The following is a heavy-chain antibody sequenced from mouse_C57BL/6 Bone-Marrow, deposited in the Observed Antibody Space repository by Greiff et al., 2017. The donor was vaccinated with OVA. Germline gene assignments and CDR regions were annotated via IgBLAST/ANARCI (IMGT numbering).Heavy chain of an antibody. D-gene: IGHD1-1*01. J-gene: IGHJ4*01. Sequence: EVKLVESVAELVRPGASVKLSCTASGFNIKNTYMHWVKQRPEQGLEWIGRIDPANDNTNYAPKFQGKATMTADTSSNTAYLQLSSLSSEDTAVYCCARGNFGSSFYAMDYWGQGTSVTVSS. CDR2: IDPANDNT. CDR3: ARGNFGSSFYAMDY. V-gene: IGHV14-3*01. CDR1: GFNIKNTY.